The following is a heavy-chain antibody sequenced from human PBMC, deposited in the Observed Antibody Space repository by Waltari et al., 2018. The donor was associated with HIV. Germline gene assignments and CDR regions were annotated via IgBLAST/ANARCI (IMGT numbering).Heavy chain of an antibody. CDR1: GFTCINYW. CDR3: ARIGTFPHNYAIDF. J-gene: IGHJ6*02. CDR2: IKDDGSEK. V-gene: IGHV3-7*01. D-gene: IGHD1-26*01. Sequence: EVQLMESGGGWVQSGGCLRCWCASSGFTCINYWMSWVRQTPGKGLEWVAYIKDDGSEKYYMGSVKGRFTISRDNAKNSMFLQMNSLRAEDTAVYYCARIGTFPHNYAIDFWGQGTTVTVSS.